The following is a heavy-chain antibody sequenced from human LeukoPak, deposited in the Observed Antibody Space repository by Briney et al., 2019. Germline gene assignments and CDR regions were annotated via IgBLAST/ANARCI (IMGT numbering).Heavy chain of an antibody. J-gene: IGHJ5*02. CDR1: GGSLSGYY. D-gene: IGHD2-15*01. CDR2: INHSGST. V-gene: IGHV4-34*01. Sequence: SSETLSLTCAVSGGSLSGYYWTWIRQPPGKGLEWIGEINHSGSTNYNPSLKSRVTISVDTSRKQFFLRLSSVTAADTAVYYCAREIVVVVADTYWFDPWGQGTQVTVSS. CDR3: AREIVVVVADTYWFDP.